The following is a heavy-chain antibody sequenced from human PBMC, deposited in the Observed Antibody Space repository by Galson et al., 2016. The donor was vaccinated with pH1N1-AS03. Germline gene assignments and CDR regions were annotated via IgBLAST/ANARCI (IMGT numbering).Heavy chain of an antibody. CDR3: ARGGRTVGTEVRPGFDN. J-gene: IGHJ4*02. Sequence: SVKVSCKASGYTFTTYDINWVRQAAGQGLEWMGWMTPNNGNTGYAQRLQGRVTMTRNTSISTAYMELSGLQSEDTAVYYCARGGRTVGTEVRPGFDNWAQGTLVTVSS. CDR1: GYTFTTYD. CDR2: MTPNNGNT. V-gene: IGHV1-8*01. D-gene: IGHD1-1*01.